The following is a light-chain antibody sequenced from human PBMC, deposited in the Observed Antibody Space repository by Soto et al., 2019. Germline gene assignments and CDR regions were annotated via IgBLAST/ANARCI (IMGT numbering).Light chain of an antibody. Sequence: QSALTQPPSASGSPGQSVTIYCTGTSSDVGGYNYVSWYQQHPGKAPKLMIYEVSKRPPGVPDRFSGSKSGNTASLTVSGLQAEDEADYYCSSYAGSNNLVVFGGGTKLTVL. CDR3: SSYAGSNNLVV. CDR1: SSDVGGYNY. CDR2: EVS. V-gene: IGLV2-8*01. J-gene: IGLJ2*01.